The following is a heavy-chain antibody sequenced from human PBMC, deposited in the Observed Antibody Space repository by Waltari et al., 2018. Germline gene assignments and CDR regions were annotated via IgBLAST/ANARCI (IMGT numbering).Heavy chain of an antibody. CDR1: GFSIHTYF. V-gene: IGHV3-21*01. CDR3: ATVVVVDANIDV. J-gene: IGHJ6*03. CDR2: ISSSSHYI. D-gene: IGHD2-15*01. Sequence: EVQLVESGGGLVKPGGSLRLSCEASGFSIHTYFMNWVRQAPGRGLEGVSTISSSSHYIYYADSVKGRFTISRDNAKNSLYLQMNSLRAEDTAVYYCATVVVVDANIDVWGKGTTVTVSS.